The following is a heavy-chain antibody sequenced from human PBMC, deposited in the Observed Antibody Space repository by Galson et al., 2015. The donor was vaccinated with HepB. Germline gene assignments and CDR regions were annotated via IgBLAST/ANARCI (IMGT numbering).Heavy chain of an antibody. J-gene: IGHJ6*02. Sequence: SLRLSCAASGFIFSRFAMHWVRQAPGKGLEWVAVISYDGTTQYYADSVKDRFAISRDNSMNALYLQMRGLRPEDTAVYYCAKEGADYNFYYGLDVWGQGTTVAVSS. V-gene: IGHV3-30*09. CDR3: AKEGADYNFYYGLDV. CDR2: ISYDGTTQ. D-gene: IGHD4/OR15-4a*01. CDR1: GFIFSRFA.